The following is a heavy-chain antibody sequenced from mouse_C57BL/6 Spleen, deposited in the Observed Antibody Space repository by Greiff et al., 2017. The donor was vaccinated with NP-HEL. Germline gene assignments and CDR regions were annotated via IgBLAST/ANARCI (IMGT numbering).Heavy chain of an antibody. Sequence: VQLQQSGPELVKPGASVKISCKASGYAFSSSWMNWVKQRPGKGLEWIGRIYPGDGDTNYNGKFKGKATLTADKSSSTAYMQLSSLTSEDSAVYFCARLPVVAPYFDYGGQGTTLTVSS. V-gene: IGHV1-82*01. CDR1: GYAFSSSW. J-gene: IGHJ2*01. D-gene: IGHD1-1*01. CDR3: ARLPVVAPYFDY. CDR2: IYPGDGDT.